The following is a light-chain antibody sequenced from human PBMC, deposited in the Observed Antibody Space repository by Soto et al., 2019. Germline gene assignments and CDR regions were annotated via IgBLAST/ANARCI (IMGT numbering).Light chain of an antibody. V-gene: IGKV3-15*01. CDR2: SAS. CDR1: QSVTIY. Sequence: EIVMTQSPATLSVSPGERATLSCRASQSVTIYLAWYQQKPGQAPRLLIYSASTRATGIPARFSGSGSGTEFTLTISSLQSEDFAVYYCQQRGTWPTFGQGTRVEI. J-gene: IGKJ1*01. CDR3: QQRGTWPT.